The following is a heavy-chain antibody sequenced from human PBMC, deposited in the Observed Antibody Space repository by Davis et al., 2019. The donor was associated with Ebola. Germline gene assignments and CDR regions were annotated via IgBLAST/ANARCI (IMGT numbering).Heavy chain of an antibody. J-gene: IGHJ4*02. CDR1: GASISSYY. V-gene: IGHV4-59*01. CDR2: GHYTGST. Sequence: MPSETLSLTCTISGASISSYYWSWIRQPPGKGLEWIGYGHYTGSTSYNPSLESRVTISVDTSKNQFSLKVSSGTAADTAVYYCARDGHRSDSSNFFNYWGQGALVTVSS. D-gene: IGHD6-6*01. CDR3: ARDGHRSDSSNFFNY.